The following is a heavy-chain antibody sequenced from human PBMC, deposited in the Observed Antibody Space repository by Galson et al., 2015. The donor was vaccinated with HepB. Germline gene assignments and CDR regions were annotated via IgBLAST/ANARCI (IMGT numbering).Heavy chain of an antibody. V-gene: IGHV3-33*01. CDR2: IWYDGSNK. D-gene: IGHD6-19*01. CDR3: AREYSSGWSYYFDY. Sequence: SLRLSCAASGFTFSSYGMHWVRQAPGKGLEWVAVIWYDGSNKYYADSVKGRFTISRDNSKNTLYLQMNSLRAEDTAVYYCAREYSSGWSYYFDYWGQGTLVTVSS. J-gene: IGHJ4*02. CDR1: GFTFSSYG.